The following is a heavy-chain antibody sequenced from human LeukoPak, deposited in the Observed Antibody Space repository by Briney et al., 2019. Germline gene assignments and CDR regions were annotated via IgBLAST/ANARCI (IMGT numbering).Heavy chain of an antibody. CDR1: GFTFSSYS. J-gene: IGHJ4*02. V-gene: IGHV3-21*01. CDR3: ARDFGNPQDFDWLPFDY. D-gene: IGHD3-9*01. CDR2: ISSSSSYI. Sequence: GGSLRLSCAASGFTFSSYSMNWVRQAPGKGLEWVSSISSSSSYIYYADSVKGRFTISRDNAKNSLYLQMNSLRAEDTAVYYCARDFGNPQDFDWLPFDYWGQGTLVTVSS.